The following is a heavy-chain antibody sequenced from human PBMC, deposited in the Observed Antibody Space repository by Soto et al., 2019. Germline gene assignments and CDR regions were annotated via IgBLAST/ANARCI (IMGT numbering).Heavy chain of an antibody. J-gene: IGHJ5*02. CDR1: GYTFTSYG. CDR2: INAANGYT. D-gene: IGHD6-13*01. V-gene: IGHV1-3*01. Sequence: GASVKVSCKASGYTFTSYGIHWGRQAPGQRLEWMGWINAANGYTKYSPKFQGRVTITRETSASTAYMELSSLKSEDTAVYYCVRRHVSATGIDWFDPWGQGTLVTVSS. CDR3: VRRHVSATGIDWFDP.